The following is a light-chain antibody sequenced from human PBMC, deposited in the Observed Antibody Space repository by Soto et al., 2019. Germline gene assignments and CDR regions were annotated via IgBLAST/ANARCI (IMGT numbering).Light chain of an antibody. CDR2: LVS. J-gene: IGKJ1*01. CDR1: QSLLHSNGYTY. Sequence: DIVMTQSPLSLPVTPGEPASISCRSSQSLLHSNGYTYLDWYLQKPGQSPQLLIYLVSDRAPGVTDRFSGSGSGTDFTLKISRVEAEDVGVYYCMQAVKIHGKFGQGTKVDIX. V-gene: IGKV2-28*01. CDR3: MQAVKIHGK.